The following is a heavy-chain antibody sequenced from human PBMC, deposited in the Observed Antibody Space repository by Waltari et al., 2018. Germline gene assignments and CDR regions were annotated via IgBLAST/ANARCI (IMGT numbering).Heavy chain of an antibody. CDR3: TTRYCSSTSCYSGN. CDR2: IESKTDGGTT. Sequence: EVQLVESGGGLVKPGGSLRLSCAASGFTFSNAWMSWVRQAPGKGREWVGRIESKTDGGTTDYASPVKGRFTISRDDSKNTLYLQMNSLKTEDTAVYYCTTRYCSSTSCYSGNWGQGTLVTVSS. J-gene: IGHJ4*02. CDR1: GFTFSNAW. D-gene: IGHD2-2*02. V-gene: IGHV3-15*04.